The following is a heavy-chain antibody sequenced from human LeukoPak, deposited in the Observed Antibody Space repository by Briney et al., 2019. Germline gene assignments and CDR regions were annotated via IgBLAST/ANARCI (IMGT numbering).Heavy chain of an antibody. CDR1: GGSFSHYY. CDR3: ARRWNYGRNYYIDV. V-gene: IGHV4-34*01. Sequence: SETLSLTCAVHGGSFSHYYWSWIRQPPGRGLEWIGEINDSGTINYNPSLLSRVTVSMDTSKNHFSLRLTSVTATDTAVYYCARRWNYGRNYYIDVWGKGATVSVSS. D-gene: IGHD1-7*01. J-gene: IGHJ6*03. CDR2: INDSGTI.